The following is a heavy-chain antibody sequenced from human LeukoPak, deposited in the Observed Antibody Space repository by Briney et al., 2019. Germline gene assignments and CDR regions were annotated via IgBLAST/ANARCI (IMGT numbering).Heavy chain of an antibody. J-gene: IGHJ4*02. CDR1: GFTFSSYS. Sequence: GGSLRLSCAASGFTFSSYSMNWVRQAPGKGLEWVSSISSSSSYIYYADSVKGRFTISRDNAKNSLYLQMNSLRAEDTAVYYCATQPGIAVAGSEDYWGQGTLVTVSS. CDR2: ISSSSSYI. D-gene: IGHD6-19*01. V-gene: IGHV3-21*01. CDR3: ATQPGIAVAGSEDY.